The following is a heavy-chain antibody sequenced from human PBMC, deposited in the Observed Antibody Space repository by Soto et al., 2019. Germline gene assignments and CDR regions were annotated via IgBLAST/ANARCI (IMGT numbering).Heavy chain of an antibody. CDR3: ARENYSQLVPFDY. CDR1: GGSISSGDYY. V-gene: IGHV4-30-4*01. Sequence: QVQLQESGPGLVKPSQTLSLTCTVSGGSISSGDYYWSWIRQPPGKGLECIGYIYYSGSTYYNPSLKSRVTISVDTSKNQFPLKLSSVTAADTAVYYWARENYSQLVPFDYWGQGTLVTVSS. CDR2: IYYSGST. D-gene: IGHD6-6*01. J-gene: IGHJ4*02.